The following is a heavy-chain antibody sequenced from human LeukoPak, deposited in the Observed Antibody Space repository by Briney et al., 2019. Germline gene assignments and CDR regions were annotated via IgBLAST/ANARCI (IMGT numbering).Heavy chain of an antibody. CDR1: GGSITGYY. CDR2: IYYSGST. D-gene: IGHD3-22*01. Sequence: SETLSLTCTVSGGSITGYYWSWIRQPPGKGLEWIGCIYYSGSTNYNPSLKSRVTISVDTSKNQFSLKLSSVTAADTAVYYCARSLLYYYDSSGYYYYYGMDVWGQGTTVTVSS. V-gene: IGHV4-59*08. CDR3: ARSLLYYYDSSGYYYYYGMDV. J-gene: IGHJ6*02.